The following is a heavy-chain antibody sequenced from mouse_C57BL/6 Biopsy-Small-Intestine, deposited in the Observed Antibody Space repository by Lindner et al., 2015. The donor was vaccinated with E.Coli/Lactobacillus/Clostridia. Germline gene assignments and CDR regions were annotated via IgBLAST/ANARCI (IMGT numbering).Heavy chain of an antibody. D-gene: IGHD4-1*01. Sequence: VQLQESGAELVRPGTSVKMPCKASGYTFTNYWIGWAKQRPGHGLEWIGDIYPGGGYTNYNEKFKGKATLTADKSSSTAYMQFSSLTSEDSAIYYCARGWDGYAMDYWGQGTSVTVSS. CDR3: ARGWDGYAMDY. CDR2: IYPGGGYT. J-gene: IGHJ4*01. V-gene: IGHV1-63*01. CDR1: GYTFTNYW.